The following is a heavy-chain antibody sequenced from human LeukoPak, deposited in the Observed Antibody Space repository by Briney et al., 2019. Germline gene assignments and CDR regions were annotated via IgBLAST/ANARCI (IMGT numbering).Heavy chain of an antibody. V-gene: IGHV1-8*01. D-gene: IGHD1-7*01. Sequence: GASVKVSCKASGYIFTSYDINWVRQATGQGLEWMGWMNPNSGNTGYAQKFQGRVTMTRNTSISTAYMELSSLRSEDTAVYYCARVFDWNYFNWFDPWGQGTLVTVSS. CDR1: GYIFTSYD. J-gene: IGHJ5*02. CDR3: ARVFDWNYFNWFDP. CDR2: MNPNSGNT.